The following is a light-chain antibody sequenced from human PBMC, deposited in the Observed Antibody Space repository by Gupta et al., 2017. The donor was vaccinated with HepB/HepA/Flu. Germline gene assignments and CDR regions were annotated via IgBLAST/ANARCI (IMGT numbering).Light chain of an antibody. CDR2: DDD. V-gene: IGLV3-21*02. Sequence: SYVLTQSPSVSVAPGQTSSITSGGNDIGYKSVYWYQQRPGQAPVLVVYDDDDRPSGIPERFSGSNSGNTATLTISRVEAGDEADYYCQVWDSSSNHNVFGTGTKVTVL. CDR1: DIGYKS. J-gene: IGLJ1*01. CDR3: QVWDSSSNHNV.